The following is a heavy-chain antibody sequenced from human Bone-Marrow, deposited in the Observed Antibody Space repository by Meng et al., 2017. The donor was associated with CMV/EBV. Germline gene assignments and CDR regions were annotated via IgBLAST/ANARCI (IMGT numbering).Heavy chain of an antibody. V-gene: IGHV1-46*01. D-gene: IGHD2-2*02. CDR3: ARDYCSSTSCYTFGMDV. J-gene: IGHJ6*02. CDR1: GYTFTSYY. Sequence: ASVKVSCKASGYTFTSYYMHWVRQAPGQGLEWMGIINPSGGSTSYAQKFQGRVTMTRDTSTSTVYMELSSLRSEDTAVYYCARDYCSSTSCYTFGMDVWGQGTTVTVSS. CDR2: INPSGGST.